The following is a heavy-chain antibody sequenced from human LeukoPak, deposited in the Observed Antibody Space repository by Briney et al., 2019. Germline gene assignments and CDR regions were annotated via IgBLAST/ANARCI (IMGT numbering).Heavy chain of an antibody. Sequence: GGSLRLSCAASGFYFANYAMSWVRQAPGKGLEWVSATVGGGSPNTYHADSVKGRFTISRDNSKNTLYLQMNSLRAEDTAVYYCANIAARCWGCWWFDPWGQGTLVTVSS. CDR1: GFYFANYA. CDR2: TVGGGSPNT. D-gene: IGHD6-6*01. J-gene: IGHJ5*02. CDR3: ANIAARCWGCWWFDP. V-gene: IGHV3-23*01.